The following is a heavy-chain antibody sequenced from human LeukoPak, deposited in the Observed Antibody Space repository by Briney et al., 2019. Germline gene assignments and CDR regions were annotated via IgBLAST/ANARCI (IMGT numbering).Heavy chain of an antibody. CDR2: VTGSDDST. CDR1: GFSCCIVA. Sequence: GGSLRLSCAASGFSCCIVAMTWVRQAPGKGLEWVSTVTGSDDSTYYADSVKGRFTISRDNSRNMLSLQMNSLTTEDTAVYYCAKDLLFPKSGSESWGQGTLVTVSS. CDR3: AKDLLFPKSGSES. D-gene: IGHD2-21*02. V-gene: IGHV3-23*01. J-gene: IGHJ5*02.